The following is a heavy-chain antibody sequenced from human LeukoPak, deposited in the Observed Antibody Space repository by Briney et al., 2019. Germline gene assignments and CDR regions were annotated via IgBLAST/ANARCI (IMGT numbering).Heavy chain of an antibody. J-gene: IGHJ4*02. CDR3: ANLGLLSFDF. CDR1: GFTFSSYG. D-gene: IGHD5/OR15-5a*01. V-gene: IGHV3-20*04. CDR2: INWNGGST. Sequence: GGSLRLSCAASGFTFSSYGMSWVRQAPGKGLEWVSGINWNGGSTGYADSVKGRFTISRDNSKNTLYLQMNSLRPEDTAVYYCANLGLLSFDFWGQGTLVTVSS.